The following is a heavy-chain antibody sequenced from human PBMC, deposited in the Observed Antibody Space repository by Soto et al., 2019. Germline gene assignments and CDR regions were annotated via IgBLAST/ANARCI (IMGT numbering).Heavy chain of an antibody. V-gene: IGHV1-8*01. CDR1: GYTFTSYD. D-gene: IGHD3-3*01. J-gene: IGHJ4*02. CDR2: MNPNSGNT. CDR3: ARGRPYYDFWSGYGNFDY. Sequence: ASVKVSCKASGYTFTSYDINWVRQATGQGLEWMGWMNPNSGNTGYAQKFQGRVTMTRNTSISTAYMELSSLRSEDTAVYYCARGRPYYDFWSGYGNFDYWGQGTLVTVSS.